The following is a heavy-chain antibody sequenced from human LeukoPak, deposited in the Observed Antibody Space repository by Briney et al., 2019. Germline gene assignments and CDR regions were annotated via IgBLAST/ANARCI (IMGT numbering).Heavy chain of an antibody. CDR1: GFTFSSYW. D-gene: IGHD3-16*02. Sequence: GGSLRLSCAASGFTFSSYWMSWVRQAPGKGLEWVANIKQDGSEKYYVDSVKGRFTISRDNAKNSLYLQMNSLRAEDTAVYYCARDSASSRSYVWGSYRHPLDYWGQGTLVTVSS. V-gene: IGHV3-7*01. J-gene: IGHJ4*02. CDR2: IKQDGSEK. CDR3: ARDSASSRSYVWGSYRHPLDY.